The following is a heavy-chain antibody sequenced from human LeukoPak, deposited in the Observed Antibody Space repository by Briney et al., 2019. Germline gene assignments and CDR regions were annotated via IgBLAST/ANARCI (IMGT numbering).Heavy chain of an antibody. CDR3: ARLPRSYYDSSGYPLYFDY. CDR2: IYYSGST. Sequence: PSETLSLTCTVSGGSISSYYWSWIRQPPGKGLEWIGYIYYSGSTNYNPSLKSRVTISVDTSKNQFSLKLSSVTAADTAVYYCARLPRSYYDSSGYPLYFDYWGQGTLVTVSS. J-gene: IGHJ4*02. V-gene: IGHV4-59*08. CDR1: GGSISSYY. D-gene: IGHD3-22*01.